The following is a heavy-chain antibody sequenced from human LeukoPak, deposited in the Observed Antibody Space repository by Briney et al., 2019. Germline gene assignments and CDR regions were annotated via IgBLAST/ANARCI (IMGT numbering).Heavy chain of an antibody. Sequence: WASVKVSCKTSGYPFNINGIAWVRQAPGQGLEWMGWISAYNSNTLYAQKLQGRVTMTTDTSTSTAYMELRSLRSDDTAVYYCASGGDYGATWGQGTLVTVSS. V-gene: IGHV1-18*01. CDR3: ASGGDYGAT. CDR1: GYPFNING. D-gene: IGHD4-17*01. CDR2: ISAYNSNT. J-gene: IGHJ5*02.